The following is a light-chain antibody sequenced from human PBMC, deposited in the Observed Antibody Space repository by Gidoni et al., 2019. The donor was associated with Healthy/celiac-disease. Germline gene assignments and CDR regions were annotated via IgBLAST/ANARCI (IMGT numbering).Light chain of an antibody. Sequence: QSVLTPPPSVSGAPGQRVTTSCTGSSSNLGAGYDVHWYPQLPGTAPKLLIYGNSNRPSGVPDRFSGSKSGTSASLAITGLQAEDEADYYCQSYDSSLKVFGGGTKLTVL. J-gene: IGLJ3*02. CDR2: GNS. CDR3: QSYDSSLKV. V-gene: IGLV1-40*01. CDR1: SSNLGAGYD.